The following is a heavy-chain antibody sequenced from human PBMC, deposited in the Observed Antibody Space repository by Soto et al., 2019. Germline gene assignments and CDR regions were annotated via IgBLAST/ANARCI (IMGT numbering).Heavy chain of an antibody. Sequence: EVQLLESGGGLVQPGGSLRLSCAASGFTFSSYAMSWVRQAPGKGLEWVSTISGSGGSTYYADSVKGRFTISRDNSKNTLYLQMNSLRAEDTAVYYCARPVKMATIRNAFDIWGQGTMVTVSS. CDR1: GFTFSSYA. J-gene: IGHJ3*02. CDR2: ISGSGGST. V-gene: IGHV3-23*01. D-gene: IGHD5-12*01. CDR3: ARPVKMATIRNAFDI.